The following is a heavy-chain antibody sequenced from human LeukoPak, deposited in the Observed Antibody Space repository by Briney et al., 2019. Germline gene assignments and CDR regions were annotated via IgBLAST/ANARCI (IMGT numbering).Heavy chain of an antibody. CDR1: GGTFSSYA. CDR3: ARSESYYEFDY. D-gene: IGHD1-26*01. V-gene: IGHV1-69*13. CDR2: IIPMFGTV. Sequence: ASVKVSCKASGGTFSSYAINWVRQAPGQGLECMGGIIPMFGTVKYAQKFQGRVTITADESTSTAYMELSSLRSEDTAVYYCARSESYYEFDYWGQGTLVTVSS. J-gene: IGHJ4*02.